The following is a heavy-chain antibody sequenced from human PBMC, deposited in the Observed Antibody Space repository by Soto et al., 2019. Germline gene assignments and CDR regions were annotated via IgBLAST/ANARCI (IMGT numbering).Heavy chain of an antibody. CDR1: GFPFSTFS. J-gene: IGHJ6*02. CDR2: ITIGSSYI. Sequence: LVESGGGLVKPGGSLRLSCAASGFPFSTFSMNWVRQAPWKGLEWVSSITIGSSYINYADSVKGRFALSRDDAQKSLYLQMNNLRAEDTAVYYCARVVSCGGGTCCSDYYFYGMEVWGQGTTVTVSS. V-gene: IGHV3-21*04. CDR3: ARVVSCGGGTCCSDYYFYGMEV. D-gene: IGHD2-15*01.